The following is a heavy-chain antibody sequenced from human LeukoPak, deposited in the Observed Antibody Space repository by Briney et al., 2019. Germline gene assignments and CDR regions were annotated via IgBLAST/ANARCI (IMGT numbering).Heavy chain of an antibody. D-gene: IGHD5/OR15-5a*01. CDR2: IWYDGSNK. CDR3: ARGLRGITGDAFDI. Sequence: QPGRSLRLSCAASGFTFRSYGMHWVRQAPGKGLEWVAVIWYDGSNKYYADSVKGRFTISRDNSKNTLYLQMNSLRAEDTAVYYCARGLRGITGDAFDIWGQGTMVTVSS. V-gene: IGHV3-33*01. CDR1: GFTFRSYG. J-gene: IGHJ3*02.